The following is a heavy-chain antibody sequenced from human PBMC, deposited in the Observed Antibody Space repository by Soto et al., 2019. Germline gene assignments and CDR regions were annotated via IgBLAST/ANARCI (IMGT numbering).Heavy chain of an antibody. V-gene: IGHV1-18*01. J-gene: IGHJ4*02. CDR3: VREASVLIPAAQPSRFDS. CDR2: ISPYSGYT. CDR1: GYSFMKYG. D-gene: IGHD2-2*01. Sequence: ASVKVSCKGFGYSFMKYGINWVRQAPGQGLEWVGWISPYSGYTHYAQKFHGRLTLTTDTAASTAYMELRILRSADTALYYCVREASVLIPAAQPSRFDSWGQGTLVTV.